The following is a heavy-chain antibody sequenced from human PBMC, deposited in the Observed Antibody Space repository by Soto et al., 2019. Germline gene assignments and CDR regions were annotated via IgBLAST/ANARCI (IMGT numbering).Heavy chain of an antibody. Sequence: QVELVKSGAGGKNPGASVPVSCKASGAFVTTYGISWVRQAPGQGLEWMGWISTYSTNTNYAPKFQGRLLLTADTSTTTAHMELRRLRPDATAVYYCAGWAGRVRDYCGPFDCWGQRALDTVST. J-gene: IGHJ4*02. CDR1: GAFVTTYG. CDR2: ISTYSTNT. D-gene: IGHD4-17*01. V-gene: IGHV1-18*04. CDR3: AGWAGRVRDYCGPFDC.